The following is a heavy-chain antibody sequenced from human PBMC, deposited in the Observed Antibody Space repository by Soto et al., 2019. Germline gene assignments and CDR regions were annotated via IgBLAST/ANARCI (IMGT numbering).Heavy chain of an antibody. V-gene: IGHV3-33*08. D-gene: IGHD2-15*01. Sequence: QVQLVESGGGVVQPGGSLRLSCTTSGFTFNTYGMHWVRQAPGKGLEWVAIIWYDGSNKYYADSVKGRFTISRDNSKNTLYLQINSLRAEETDLYHCARADCTGAYCYSWPFNDRVDDWGQGATVTASS. CDR1: GFTFNTYG. CDR2: IWYDGSNK. CDR3: ARADCTGAYCYSWPFNDRVDD. J-gene: IGHJ6*01.